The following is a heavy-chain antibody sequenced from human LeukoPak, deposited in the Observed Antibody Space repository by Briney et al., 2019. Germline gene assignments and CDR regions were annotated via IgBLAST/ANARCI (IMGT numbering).Heavy chain of an antibody. V-gene: IGHV4-34*01. CDR2: INQSGSA. D-gene: IGHD3-22*01. CDR3: ARRPAHYYNSLGKSDY. J-gene: IGHJ4*02. CDR1: GGSFSGYY. Sequence: PSETLSLTCAVYGGSFSGYYWSWIRQPPGKGLEWIGEINQSGSANYNPSLKGRVSMSVDTSKSQFSLNLNSVTAADTAVYYCARRPAHYYNSLGKSDYWGRGTLVTVSS.